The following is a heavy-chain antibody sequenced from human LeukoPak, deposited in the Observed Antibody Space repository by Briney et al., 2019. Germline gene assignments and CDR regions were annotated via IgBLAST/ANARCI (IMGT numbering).Heavy chain of an antibody. V-gene: IGHV4-59*01. CDR2: IYYSGST. Sequence: SETLSLTCTISGGSISSYYWSWIRQPPGKGLEWIGYIYYSGSTNYNPSLKSRVTISVDTSKNQFSLKLSSVTAADTAVYYCARGSLVSNSATGPWGQGTLVTVSS. CDR3: ARGSLVSNSATGP. D-gene: IGHD2-21*01. CDR1: GGSISSYY. J-gene: IGHJ5*02.